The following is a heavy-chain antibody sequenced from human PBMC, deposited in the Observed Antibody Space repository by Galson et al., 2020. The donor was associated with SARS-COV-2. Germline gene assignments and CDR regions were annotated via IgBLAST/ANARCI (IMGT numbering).Heavy chain of an antibody. V-gene: IGHV3-21*01. D-gene: IGHD3-16*01. CDR2: ISSTSSYI. CDR1: GFTFRDYT. Sequence: GEALKISCAGSGFTFRDYTMNWVRQAPGKGLEWVPSISSTSSYIYYADSVEGRFTISRDNDKNSLYLQMNSLRDEDTAIYYCARGGRTSRGTEYWGQGPLITVSS. CDR3: ARGGRTSRGTEY. J-gene: IGHJ4*02.